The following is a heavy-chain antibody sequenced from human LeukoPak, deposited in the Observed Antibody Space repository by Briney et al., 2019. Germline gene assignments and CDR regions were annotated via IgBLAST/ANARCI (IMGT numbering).Heavy chain of an antibody. V-gene: IGHV4-59*02. Sequence: SETLSLTCTVSGGSVSSYYWSWIRQPPGKGLEWIGYIYYSGSTNYNPSLKSRVTISVDTSKNQFSLKLSSVTAADTAVYYCARDDQNYYDSSGYRGWAFDIWGQGTMVTVSS. J-gene: IGHJ3*02. CDR2: IYYSGST. CDR3: ARDDQNYYDSSGYRGWAFDI. CDR1: GGSVSSYY. D-gene: IGHD3-22*01.